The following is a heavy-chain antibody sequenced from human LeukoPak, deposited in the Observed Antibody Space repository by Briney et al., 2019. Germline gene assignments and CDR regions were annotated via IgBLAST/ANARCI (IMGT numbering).Heavy chain of an antibody. J-gene: IGHJ4*02. V-gene: IGHV3-23*01. CDR3: AKDGLQFSEWLPPLGY. Sequence: GGSLRLPCAASGFTLSSYAMSWVRQAPGKGLEWVSLISGNAGSTYYADSVKGRFTISRDITENTLYLQMNSLRAEDTAVYYCAKDGLQFSEWLPPLGYWGQGTLVTVSS. CDR2: ISGNAGST. D-gene: IGHD3-3*01. CDR1: GFTLSSYA.